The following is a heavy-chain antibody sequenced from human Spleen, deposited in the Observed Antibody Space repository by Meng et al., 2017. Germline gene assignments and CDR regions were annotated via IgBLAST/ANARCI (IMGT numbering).Heavy chain of an antibody. CDR1: GGSINVSDYY. J-gene: IGHJ6*02. D-gene: IGHD2-21*02. CDR3: AGGAVVTLIFYHAMDV. V-gene: IGHV4-39*07. Sequence: SETLSLTCIVSGGSINVSDYYWGWIRQSPGKGLEWIGSMFSSGAAYYSPSLKSRVTISIDTSKNQFSLKLTSVTAADTAVYYCAGGAVVTLIFYHAMDVWGQGTTVTVSS. CDR2: MFSSGAA.